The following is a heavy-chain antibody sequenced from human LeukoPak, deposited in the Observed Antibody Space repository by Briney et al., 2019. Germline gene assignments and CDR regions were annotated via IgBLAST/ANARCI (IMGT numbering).Heavy chain of an antibody. CDR2: IYSGGST. CDR3: ARWYYYDSSGYYLIDY. J-gene: IGHJ4*02. V-gene: IGHV3-53*01. D-gene: IGHD3-22*01. CDR1: GFTVSSNY. Sequence: GGSLRLSCAASGFTVSSNYMSWVRQAPGKGLEWVSVIYSGGSTYYADSVKGRFTISRDNSKNTLYLQMNSLRAEDTAVYYCARWYYYDSSGYYLIDYWGQGTLVTVSS.